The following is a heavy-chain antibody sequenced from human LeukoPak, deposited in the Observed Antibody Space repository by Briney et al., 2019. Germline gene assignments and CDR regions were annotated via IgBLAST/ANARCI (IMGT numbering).Heavy chain of an antibody. J-gene: IGHJ3*02. D-gene: IGHD2-2*02. CDR2: ISSSSSYI. CDR1: GFTFSSYS. Sequence: GGSLRLSCAASGFTFSSYSMNWVRQAPGKGLEWVSSISSSSSYIYYAHSVKGRFTISRDNAKNSLYLQMNSLRAEDTAVYYCAREAGRGYCSSTSCYTGRAFDIWGQGTMVTVSS. V-gene: IGHV3-21*01. CDR3: AREAGRGYCSSTSCYTGRAFDI.